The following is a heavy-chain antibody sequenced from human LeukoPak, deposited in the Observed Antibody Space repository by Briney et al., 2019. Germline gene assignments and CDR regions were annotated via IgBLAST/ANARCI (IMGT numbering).Heavy chain of an antibody. Sequence: GESLRISCKASGYTFTNYWIGWVRQLPGKGLEWMGIIYPGDSDTRYRPSLEGQVTISADKSTSTAYLQWSSLKASDSAMYFCAREMVAVARRGFFDYWGQGTLVTVSS. CDR3: AREMVAVARRGFFDY. J-gene: IGHJ4*02. CDR2: IYPGDSDT. D-gene: IGHD2-8*01. V-gene: IGHV5-51*01. CDR1: GYTFTNYW.